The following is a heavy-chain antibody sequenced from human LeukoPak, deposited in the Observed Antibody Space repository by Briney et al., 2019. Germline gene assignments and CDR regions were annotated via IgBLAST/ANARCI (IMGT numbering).Heavy chain of an antibody. CDR2: IYYSGST. Sequence: ASETLSLTCTVSGGSISSSSYYWGWIRQPPGKGLEWIGSIYYSGSTYYNPSLKSRVTISVDTSKNQFSLKLSSVTAADTAVYYCARAPYSGSYPRGNPFDYWGQGTLVTVSS. V-gene: IGHV4-39*07. CDR1: GGSISSSSYY. CDR3: ARAPYSGSYPRGNPFDY. D-gene: IGHD1-26*01. J-gene: IGHJ4*02.